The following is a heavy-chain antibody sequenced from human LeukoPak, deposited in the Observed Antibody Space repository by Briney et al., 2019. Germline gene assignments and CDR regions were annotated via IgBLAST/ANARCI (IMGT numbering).Heavy chain of an antibody. V-gene: IGHV3-72*01. Sequence: GGSLRLPCAASGFSFSDYYMDWVRQAPGKGLELVARIKNKANSYTAHYAESVRGRFTISRDDSKNSLYLQMNSLKTADTAVYYCVDLVSTVGYWGQGTLVTVSS. D-gene: IGHD4-23*01. J-gene: IGHJ4*02. CDR1: GFSFSDYY. CDR2: IKNKANSYTA. CDR3: VDLVSTVGY.